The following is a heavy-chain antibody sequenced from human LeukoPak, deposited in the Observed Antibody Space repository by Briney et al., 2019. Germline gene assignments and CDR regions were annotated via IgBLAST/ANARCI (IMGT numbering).Heavy chain of an antibody. CDR3: ARWGTGGYSYDY. CDR1: GYTLTGYY. V-gene: IGHV1-2*04. CDR2: INPNSGGT. J-gene: IGHJ4*02. Sequence: GASVKVSCKASGYTLTGYYMHWVRQAPGQGLEWMGWINPNSGGTNYAQKFQGWVTMTRDTSISTAYMELSRLRSDDTAVYYCARWGTGGYSYDYWGQGTLVTVSS. D-gene: IGHD5-18*01.